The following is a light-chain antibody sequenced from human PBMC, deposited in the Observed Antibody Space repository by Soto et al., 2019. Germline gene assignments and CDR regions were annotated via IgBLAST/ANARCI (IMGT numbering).Light chain of an antibody. CDR2: GAS. CDR3: QQYGSSRLT. Sequence: EIVLTQSPGTLSLSPGERATHSCRASQSVSSSYFAWYQQKPGQAPRLLIYGASTRATGIPDRFSGSGSGTDFTLTISRLEPEDFAVYYCQQYGSSRLTFGGGNKVEIE. V-gene: IGKV3-20*01. CDR1: QSVSSSY. J-gene: IGKJ4*01.